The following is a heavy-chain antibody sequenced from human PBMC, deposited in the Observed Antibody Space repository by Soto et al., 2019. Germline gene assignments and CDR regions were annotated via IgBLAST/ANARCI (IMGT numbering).Heavy chain of an antibody. CDR1: GGTFSSYA. J-gene: IGHJ6*02. CDR3: ARGARDYYCMDV. CDR2: IIPIFGTA. V-gene: IGHV1-69*13. D-gene: IGHD3-16*01. Sequence: SVQVSCQASGGTFSSYAISWVRQAPGQGLEWMGGIIPIFGTANYAQKFQGRVTITADESTSTAYMALSSLRSEDTAVYYCARGARDYYCMDVWVQGTTVTVSS.